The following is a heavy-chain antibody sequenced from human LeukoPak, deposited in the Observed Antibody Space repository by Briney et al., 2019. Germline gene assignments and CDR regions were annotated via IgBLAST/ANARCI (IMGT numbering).Heavy chain of an antibody. J-gene: IGHJ4*02. Sequence: ASVKVSCKASGYTFTGYYMHWVRQAPGQGLEWMGWINPNSGGTNYAQKFQGRVTMTRDTSISTAYMELSSLRSEDTAVYYCARGSNPVVVPAAIPDFPDYFDYWGQGTLVTVSS. CDR2: INPNSGGT. CDR1: GYTFTGYY. D-gene: IGHD2-2*01. V-gene: IGHV1-2*02. CDR3: ARGSNPVVVPAAIPDFPDYFDY.